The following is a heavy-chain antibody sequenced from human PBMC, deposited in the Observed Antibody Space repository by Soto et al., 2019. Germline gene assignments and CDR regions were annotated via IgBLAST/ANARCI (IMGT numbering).Heavy chain of an antibody. D-gene: IGHD4-17*01. V-gene: IGHV1-69*13. J-gene: IGHJ6*02. CDR1: GGTFSSYA. CDR3: ARRYGDYPESGMDV. CDR2: IIPIFGTA. Sequence: GASVKVSCKASGGTFSSYAISWVRQAPGQGLERMGGIIPIFGTANYAQKFQGRVTITADESTSTAYMELSSLRSEDTAVYYCARRYGDYPESGMDVWGQGTTVTVSS.